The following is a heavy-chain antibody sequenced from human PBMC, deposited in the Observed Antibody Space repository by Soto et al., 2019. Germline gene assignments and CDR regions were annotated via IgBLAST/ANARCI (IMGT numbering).Heavy chain of an antibody. V-gene: IGHV3-23*01. CDR2: ISGSGGST. D-gene: IGHD6-6*01. CDR1: GFTFSSYA. J-gene: IGHJ4*02. Sequence: GGSLRLSCAASGFTFSSYAMSCLRQAPGKGLEWVSAISGSGGSTYYADSVKGRFTISRDNSKNTLYLQMNSLRAEDTAVYYCARFSPSIAARRVDYFDYWGQGTLVTVSS. CDR3: ARFSPSIAARRVDYFDY.